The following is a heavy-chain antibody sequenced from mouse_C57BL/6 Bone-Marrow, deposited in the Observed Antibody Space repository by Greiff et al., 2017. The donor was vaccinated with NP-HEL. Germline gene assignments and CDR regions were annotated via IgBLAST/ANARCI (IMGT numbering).Heavy chain of an antibody. CDR2: INPGSGGT. Sequence: QVQLQQSGAELVRPGTSVKVSCKASGYAFTNYLIEWVKQRPGQGLEWIGVINPGSGGTNYNEKFKGKATLTADKSSSTAYMQLSSLTSEDSAVYFCARYDYYGSSWYFDVRGTGTTVTVSS. V-gene: IGHV1-54*01. CDR3: ARYDYYGSSWYFDV. J-gene: IGHJ1*03. CDR1: GYAFTNYL. D-gene: IGHD1-1*01.